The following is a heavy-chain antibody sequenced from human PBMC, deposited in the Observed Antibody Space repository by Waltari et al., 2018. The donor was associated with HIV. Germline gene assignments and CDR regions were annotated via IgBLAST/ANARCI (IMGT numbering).Heavy chain of an antibody. CDR3: DVEGVTPLDY. J-gene: IGHJ4*02. CDR1: GFTFSSYG. CDR2: ISYDGSNK. V-gene: IGHV3-30*03. Sequence: QVQLVESGGGVVQPGRSLRLSCAASGFTFSSYGMHWVRQAPGKGLEWVAVISYDGSNKYYADSVKGRFTISRDNSKNTLYLQMNSLRAEDTAVYYCDVEGVTPLDYWGQGTLVTVSS. D-gene: IGHD3-10*01.